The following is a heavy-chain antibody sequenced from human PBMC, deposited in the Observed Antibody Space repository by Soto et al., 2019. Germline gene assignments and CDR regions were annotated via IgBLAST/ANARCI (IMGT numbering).Heavy chain of an antibody. CDR3: ARDSWGTPVAFGMDV. Sequence: QVQLVQSGAEVQQPWSSVKVSCKASLGTFSSYAISWVRKAPGQGLEWMGGSMPIFGTANYAQKFQGRVTITSDESTSTAYMELSSLRSEDTAVYYCARDSWGTPVAFGMDVWGQGTTVTVSS. J-gene: IGHJ6*02. D-gene: IGHD4-17*01. CDR1: LGTFSSYA. V-gene: IGHV1-69*01. CDR2: SMPIFGTA.